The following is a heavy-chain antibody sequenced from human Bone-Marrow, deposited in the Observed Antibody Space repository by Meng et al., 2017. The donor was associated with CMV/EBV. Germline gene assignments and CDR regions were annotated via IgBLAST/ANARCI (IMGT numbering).Heavy chain of an antibody. V-gene: IGHV2-5*01. CDR2: IYWNDNK. Sequence: SGPTLVKPTQTLTLTCTFSGFSLTTSGVGVGWIRQPPGKALEWLALIYWNDNKRYSPSLKSRLTITKDTSKNKVVLTMTNMDPVDTPTYYCAYRLSYGRPFDYWGQGTLVTVSS. D-gene: IGHD4-17*01. CDR3: AYRLSYGRPFDY. CDR1: GFSLTTSGVG. J-gene: IGHJ4*02.